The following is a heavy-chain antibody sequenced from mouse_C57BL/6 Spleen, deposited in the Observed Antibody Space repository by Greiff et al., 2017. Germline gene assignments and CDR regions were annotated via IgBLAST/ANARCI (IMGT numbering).Heavy chain of an antibody. CDR3: AKEGVNSAWISC. D-gene: IGHD1-3*01. CDR1: VYTFTSYD. Sequence: VQLQQSGPELVKPGASVKLSCKAYVYTFTSYDIHWVKQRPGQGLEWIGWIYPRDGSTKYNEKLKGKATLTVDTSSITAYLELNSLTSEDSAVYFGAKEGVNSAWISCWCEVTLFIVSA. V-gene: IGHV1-85*01. J-gene: IGHJ3*01. CDR2: IYPRDGST.